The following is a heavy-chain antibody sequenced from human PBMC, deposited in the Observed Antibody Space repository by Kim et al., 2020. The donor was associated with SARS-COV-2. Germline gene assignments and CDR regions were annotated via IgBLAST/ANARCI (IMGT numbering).Heavy chain of an antibody. CDR1: GYTFTSYY. Sequence: ASVKVSCKASGYTFTSYYMHWVRQAPGQGLEWMGIINPSGGSTSYAQKFQGRVTMTRDTSTSTVYMELSSLRSEDTAVYYCASIVRSTIFGVVKPYYYYGLDVWGQGTTVPVSS. J-gene: IGHJ6*02. CDR2: INPSGGST. CDR3: ASIVRSTIFGVVKPYYYYGLDV. D-gene: IGHD3-3*01. V-gene: IGHV1-46*01.